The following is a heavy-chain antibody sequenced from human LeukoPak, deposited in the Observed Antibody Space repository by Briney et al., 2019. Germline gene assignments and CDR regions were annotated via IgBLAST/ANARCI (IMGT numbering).Heavy chain of an antibody. Sequence: PGGSLRLSCAASGFTFSSYWMHWVRQAPGKGLVWVSRISTDGTNTNYADSVKGRFTISRDNAKNILYLEMNSLRAEDTAVYYCVREYSSSSGRAFDIWGQGTKVTVSS. V-gene: IGHV3-74*01. CDR1: GFTFSSYW. CDR2: ISTDGTNT. D-gene: IGHD6-6*01. CDR3: VREYSSSSGRAFDI. J-gene: IGHJ3*02.